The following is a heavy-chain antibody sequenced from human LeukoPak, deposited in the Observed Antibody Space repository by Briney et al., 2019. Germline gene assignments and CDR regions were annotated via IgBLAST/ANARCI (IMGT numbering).Heavy chain of an antibody. CDR3: ARWNDGSHHFDC. Sequence: SETLSLTCAVYGGSFSGYYWSWIRQPPGKGLEWIGEINHSGSTNYNPSLKSRVTISVDTSKNQFSLDLISVTAADTAVYYCARWNDGSHHFDCWGQGTLVTVSA. J-gene: IGHJ4*02. V-gene: IGHV4-34*01. CDR2: INHSGST. CDR1: GGSFSGYY. D-gene: IGHD1-26*01.